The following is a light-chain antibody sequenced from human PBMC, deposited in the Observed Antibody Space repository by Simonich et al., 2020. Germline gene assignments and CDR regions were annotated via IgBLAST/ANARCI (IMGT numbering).Light chain of an antibody. Sequence: QLVLTHSPSASASLGASVKLTCTLSSGHSRYAIAWHQQQPEKGPRYLMKLNSDGSHSKGDGIPDLFSGSSAGAERYLTISSLQSEDEADYYCQTWGTGIVVFGGGTKLTVL. CDR1: SGHSRYA. J-gene: IGLJ2*01. CDR2: LNSDGSH. V-gene: IGLV4-69*01. CDR3: QTWGTGIVV.